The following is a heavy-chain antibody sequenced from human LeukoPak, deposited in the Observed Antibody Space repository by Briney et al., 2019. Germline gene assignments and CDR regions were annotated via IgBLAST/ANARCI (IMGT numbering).Heavy chain of an antibody. V-gene: IGHV4-61*02. CDR3: ARTPLRGATFFTSYPNWFDT. Sequence: SQTLSLTCTVSGGSISSGSYYWSWIRQPAGKGLEWIGRVYSSGSTDYNPSLKSRLSISVDTSKIQFSLRLSSVTVADTAVYYCARTPLRGATFFTSYPNWFDTWGQGTLVTVSS. J-gene: IGHJ5*02. CDR2: VYSSGST. CDR1: GGSISSGSYY. D-gene: IGHD3-10*01.